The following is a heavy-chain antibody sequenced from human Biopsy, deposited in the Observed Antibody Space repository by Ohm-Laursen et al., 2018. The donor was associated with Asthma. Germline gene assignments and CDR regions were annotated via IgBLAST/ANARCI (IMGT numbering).Heavy chain of an antibody. CDR2: IDWEEDK. J-gene: IGHJ4*02. V-gene: IGHV2-70*04. Sequence: ATQTLTLTSSFSGFSLSSSGANVNWIRQPPGKALEWLARIDWEEDKFYSTSLRTRLTISKGSSEDQVVLTMTNMGPVDTATYYCTRHNDYWGLGTLVTVSS. D-gene: IGHD1-14*01. CDR3: TRHNDY. CDR1: GFSLSSSGAN.